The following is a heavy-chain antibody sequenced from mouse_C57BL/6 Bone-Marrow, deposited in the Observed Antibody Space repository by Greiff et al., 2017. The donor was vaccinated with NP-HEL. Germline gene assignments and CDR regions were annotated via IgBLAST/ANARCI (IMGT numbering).Heavy chain of an antibody. D-gene: IGHD1-1*01. V-gene: IGHV2-9-1*01. Sequence: VKLQESGPGLVAPSQSLSITCTVSGFSLTSYAISWVRQPPGKGLEWLGVIWTGGGTNYNSALKSRLSISKDNSKSQVFLKMNSLQTDDTARYYCARKNYGSSLYWYFDVWGTGTTVTVSS. CDR3: ARKNYGSSLYWYFDV. CDR2: IWTGGGT. CDR1: GFSLTSYA. J-gene: IGHJ1*03.